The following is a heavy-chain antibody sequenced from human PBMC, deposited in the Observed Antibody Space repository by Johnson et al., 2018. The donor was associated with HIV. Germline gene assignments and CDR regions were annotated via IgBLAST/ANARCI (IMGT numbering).Heavy chain of an antibody. CDR3: ARVGRPWLPRDAFDI. CDR1: GFSFSNFW. D-gene: IGHD6-19*01. J-gene: IGHJ3*02. CDR2: IKQDGSEK. V-gene: IGHV3-7*05. Sequence: VQLVESGGGLVQSGGSLRLSCAASGFSFSNFWMSWVRQAPGKGLEWVANIKQDGSEKYSADSVKGRFTISSDNSKNTLYLQMNSLSAEDTAVYYCARVGRPWLPRDAFDIWGQGTMVTVSS.